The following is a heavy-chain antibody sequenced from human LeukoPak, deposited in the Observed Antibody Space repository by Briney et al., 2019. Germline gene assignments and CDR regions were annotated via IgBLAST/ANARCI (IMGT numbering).Heavy chain of an antibody. CDR1: GFTFSSYE. CDR2: ISSSGSTI. V-gene: IGHV3-48*03. Sequence: PGGSLRLSCAASGFTFSSYEMNWVRQAPGKGLEWVSYISSSGSTIYYADSVKGRFAISRDNAKNSLYLQMNSLRAEDTAVYYCASLGSGYDPGDGYWGQGTLVTVSS. D-gene: IGHD5-12*01. CDR3: ASLGSGYDPGDGY. J-gene: IGHJ4*02.